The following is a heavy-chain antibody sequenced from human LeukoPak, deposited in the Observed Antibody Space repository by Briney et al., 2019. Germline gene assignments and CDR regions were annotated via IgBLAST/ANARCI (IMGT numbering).Heavy chain of an antibody. Sequence: PGRSLRLSCAASGFTFSSYAMHWVRQAPGKGLEWVAVISYDGSNKYYADSVKGRFTISRVNSKNTLYQQMNSLRAEDTAVYYCAKETTVTTVNYYYYGMDVWGQGTTVTVSS. D-gene: IGHD4-17*01. CDR1: GFTFSSYA. CDR3: AKETTVTTVNYYYYGMDV. V-gene: IGHV3-30*04. CDR2: ISYDGSNK. J-gene: IGHJ6*02.